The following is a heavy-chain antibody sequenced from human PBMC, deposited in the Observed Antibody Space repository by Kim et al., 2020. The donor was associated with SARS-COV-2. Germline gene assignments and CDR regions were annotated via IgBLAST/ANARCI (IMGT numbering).Heavy chain of an antibody. V-gene: IGHV3-43*01. Sequence: ADSVKGRFTISRDNSKNSLYLQMNSLRTEDTALYYCAKDHGSYGSGSYYPWGQGTLVTVSS. D-gene: IGHD3-10*01. CDR3: AKDHGSYGSGSYYP. J-gene: IGHJ4*02.